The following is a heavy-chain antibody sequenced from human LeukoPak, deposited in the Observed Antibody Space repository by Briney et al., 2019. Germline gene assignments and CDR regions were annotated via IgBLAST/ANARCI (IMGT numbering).Heavy chain of an antibody. CDR1: GFTFSSYW. Sequence: GGSLRLSCAASGFTFSSYWMHWVRQAPGKGLVWVSRINSDGSSTSYADSVKGRFTISRDNAKNTLYLQMNSLRAEDTAVYYCARGGSWTRDIYDAFDIWGQGTMVTVSS. CDR2: INSDGSST. CDR3: ARGGSWTRDIYDAFDI. V-gene: IGHV3-74*01. D-gene: IGHD1-26*01. J-gene: IGHJ3*02.